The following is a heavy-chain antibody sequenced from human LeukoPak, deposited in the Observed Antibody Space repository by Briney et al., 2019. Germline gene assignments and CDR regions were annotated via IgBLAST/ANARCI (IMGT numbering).Heavy chain of an antibody. Sequence: ASVKVSCKASGGTFSSYAISWVRQAPGQGLEWMGIINPNGGGTSYAQKFQGRVTMTRDMSTSTVYMELSSLRYEDTAVYYCATWFIAAAVGDYWGQGTLVTVSS. CDR1: GGTFSSYA. CDR3: ATWFIAAAVGDY. J-gene: IGHJ4*02. CDR2: INPNGGGT. V-gene: IGHV1-46*01. D-gene: IGHD6-13*01.